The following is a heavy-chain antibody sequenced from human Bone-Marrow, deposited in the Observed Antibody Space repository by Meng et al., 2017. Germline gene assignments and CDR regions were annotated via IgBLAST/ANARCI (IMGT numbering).Heavy chain of an antibody. D-gene: IGHD4-23*01. Sequence: GGSLRLSCAASGFTVSSNYMSWVRQAPGKGLEWVTVIYSGGSTYYADSVKGRFTISRDNSKNTLYLQKNSLRAEDTAVYYCVRGTTVVTPLGRDLYYFDYWGQGTLVTVSS. V-gene: IGHV3-66*02. CDR3: VRGTTVVTPLGRDLYYFDY. CDR1: GFTVSSNY. J-gene: IGHJ4*02. CDR2: IYSGGST.